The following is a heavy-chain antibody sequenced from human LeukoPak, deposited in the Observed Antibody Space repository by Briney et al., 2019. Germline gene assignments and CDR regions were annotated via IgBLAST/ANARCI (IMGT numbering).Heavy chain of an antibody. V-gene: IGHV3-9*01. CDR3: AKAVYRSSGSYSDY. J-gene: IGHJ4*02. Sequence: QPGRSLRLSCAASRFNFDDYAMHWVRQAPGKGLEWVSGISWNSGSMVYADSVKGRFTISRDNAKNSLYLQMNSLRADDTALYYCAKAVYRSSGSYSDYWGQGTLATVSS. CDR2: ISWNSGSM. D-gene: IGHD1-26*01. CDR1: RFNFDDYA.